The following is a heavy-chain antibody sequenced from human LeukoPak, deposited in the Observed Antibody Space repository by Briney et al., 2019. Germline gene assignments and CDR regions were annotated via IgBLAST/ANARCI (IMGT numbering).Heavy chain of an antibody. CDR1: GFTFSSYW. CDR2: IKQDGSEK. Sequence: GGSLRLSCAASGFTFSSYWMSWVRQAPGKGLEWVANIKQDGSEKYYVDSVKGRFTISRDNAKNSPYLQMNSLRAEDTAAYYCARARYSSSWGITSYYFDYWGQGTLVTVSS. J-gene: IGHJ4*02. CDR3: ARARYSSSWGITSYYFDY. V-gene: IGHV3-7*01. D-gene: IGHD6-13*01.